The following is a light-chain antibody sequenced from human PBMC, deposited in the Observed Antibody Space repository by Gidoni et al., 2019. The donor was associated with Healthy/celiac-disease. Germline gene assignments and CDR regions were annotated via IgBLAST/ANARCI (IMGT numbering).Light chain of an antibody. V-gene: IGKV1-33*01. Sequence: IEMTQSPSSLSASVGDRVTITCQSSQDISNYLNWYQQKQEKAPKLLIYDASNLETGVPSRFSGSGSGTDFTFTISSLQPEDIATYYCQQYDNLPLTFGAGTKVEIK. CDR3: QQYDNLPLT. J-gene: IGKJ4*01. CDR1: QDISNY. CDR2: DAS.